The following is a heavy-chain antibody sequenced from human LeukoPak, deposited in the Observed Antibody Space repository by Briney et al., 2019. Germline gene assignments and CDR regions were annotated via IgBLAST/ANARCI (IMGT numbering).Heavy chain of an antibody. D-gene: IGHD6-19*01. J-gene: IGHJ4*02. Sequence: ASVKVSCSASGHTYTSHGITWVRQAPGHGLEWIGWISAYNGNTNYEQKFQGRVTMTTDYMELRSLTSDDTAVYYCAHIAVAGSSMDYWGQRTLVTVSS. V-gene: IGHV1-18*01. CDR3: AHIAVAGSSMDY. CDR1: GHTYTSHG. CDR2: ISAYNGNT.